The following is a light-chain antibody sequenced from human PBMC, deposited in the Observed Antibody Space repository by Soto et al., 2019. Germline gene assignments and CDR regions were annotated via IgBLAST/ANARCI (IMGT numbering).Light chain of an antibody. CDR1: QGISSY. V-gene: IGKV1-9*01. Sequence: DIQLTQSPSFLSASVGDRVTITCRASQGISSYLAWYQQKPGKAPNLLIHTASTLQSGVPSRFSGSGSGTEFTLTISSLQPEDFATYYCQQRTSYPITFGQGTRLEIK. CDR2: TAS. CDR3: QQRTSYPIT. J-gene: IGKJ5*01.